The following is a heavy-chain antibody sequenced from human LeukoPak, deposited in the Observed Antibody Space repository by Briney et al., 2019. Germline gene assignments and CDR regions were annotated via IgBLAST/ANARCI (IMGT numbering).Heavy chain of an antibody. J-gene: IGHJ4*02. D-gene: IGHD6-19*01. CDR1: GFTFSSYG. CDR3: AKEFAYSSGWTEYYFDY. Sequence: GGSLRLSCAASGFTFSSYGMHWVSQAPGKGLEWVEFIRYDGSNKYYADSVKGRFAISRDNSKNTLYLQMNSLRAEDTAVYYCAKEFAYSSGWTEYYFDYWGQGTLVTVSS. V-gene: IGHV3-30*02. CDR2: IRYDGSNK.